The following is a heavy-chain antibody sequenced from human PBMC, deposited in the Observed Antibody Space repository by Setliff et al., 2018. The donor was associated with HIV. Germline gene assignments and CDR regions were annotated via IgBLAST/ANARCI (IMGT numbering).Heavy chain of an antibody. Sequence: SETLSLTCTVSGGSISDTYYTWIRQTPGKGLEWIGLMHVSRETNYNPSLESRVTISMDTSKNQFSLKLSSVTAADTAIFYCARRDPQYNYGHFDYWSQGTLVTVS. J-gene: IGHJ4*02. CDR2: MHVSRET. CDR1: GGSISDTY. CDR3: ARRDPQYNYGHFDY. V-gene: IGHV4-4*08. D-gene: IGHD5-18*01.